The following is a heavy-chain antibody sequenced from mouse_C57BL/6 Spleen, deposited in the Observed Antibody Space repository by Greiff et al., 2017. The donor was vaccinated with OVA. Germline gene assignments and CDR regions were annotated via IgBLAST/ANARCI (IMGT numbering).Heavy chain of an antibody. V-gene: IGHV1-15*01. CDR1: GYTFTDYE. Sequence: QVHVKQSGAELVRPGASVTLSCKASGYTFTDYEMHWVKQTPVHGLEWIGAIDPETGGTAYNQKFKGKAILTADKSSSTAYMELRSLTSEDSAVYYCTREVTTYWGQGTLVTVSA. CDR3: TREVTTY. D-gene: IGHD2-2*01. CDR2: IDPETGGT. J-gene: IGHJ3*01.